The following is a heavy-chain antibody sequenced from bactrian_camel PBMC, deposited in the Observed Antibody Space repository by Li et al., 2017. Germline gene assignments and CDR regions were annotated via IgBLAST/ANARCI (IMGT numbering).Heavy chain of an antibody. CDR1: GYTYSSYC. Sequence: HVQLVESGGGSVQSGGSLRLSCVASGYTYSSYCLDWFRQLPGKEREGVAAIDSDGSTSYADSVKGRFTISQDNAKNTLYLQMNNLKPEDTAMYYCAALRPPCTVYSGADYKGQGTQVTVS. V-gene: IGHV3S26*01. D-gene: IGHD2*01. J-gene: IGHJ4*01. CDR2: IDSDGST.